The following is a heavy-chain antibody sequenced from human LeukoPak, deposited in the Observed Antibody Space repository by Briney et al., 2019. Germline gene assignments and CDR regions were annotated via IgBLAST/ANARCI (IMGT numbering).Heavy chain of an antibody. CDR2: ISSSGSTI. CDR1: GFTFSDYY. J-gene: IGHJ6*02. Sequence: PGGSLRLSCAASGFTFSDYYMSWIRQAPGKGLEWVSYISSSGSTIYYADSVKGRFTISRDNAKNSLYLQMNSLRAEDTAVYYCARGAAAGRAYYYYGMDVWGQGTTVTVSS. V-gene: IGHV3-11*01. D-gene: IGHD6-13*01. CDR3: ARGAAAGRAYYYYGMDV.